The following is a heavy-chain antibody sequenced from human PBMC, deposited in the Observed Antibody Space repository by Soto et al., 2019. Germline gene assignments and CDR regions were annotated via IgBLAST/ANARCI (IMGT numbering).Heavy chain of an antibody. Sequence: QVQLVESGGGVVQPGRSLRLSCAASGFTFSSYGMHWVRQAPGKGLEWVAVIWYDGSNKYYADSVKGRFTISRDNSKNTLYLQMNSLRAEDTAVYYCAGGGAVAGTWGQGTLVTVSS. D-gene: IGHD6-19*01. CDR1: GFTFSSYG. V-gene: IGHV3-33*01. CDR3: AGGGAVAGT. CDR2: IWYDGSNK. J-gene: IGHJ4*02.